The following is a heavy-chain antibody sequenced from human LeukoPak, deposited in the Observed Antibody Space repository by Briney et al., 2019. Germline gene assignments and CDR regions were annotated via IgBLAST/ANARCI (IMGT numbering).Heavy chain of an antibody. CDR3: ARHNDYYVVGGMDV. Sequence: SGGSLRLSCVASGFTFSTYSMNWVRQAPGKGLEWVSYISSSGSTIYYADSVKGRFTISRDNAKNSLYLQMNSLRAEDTAVYYCARHNDYYVVGGMDVWGQGTTVTVSS. J-gene: IGHJ6*02. V-gene: IGHV3-48*04. D-gene: IGHD3-10*02. CDR1: GFTFSTYS. CDR2: ISSSGSTI.